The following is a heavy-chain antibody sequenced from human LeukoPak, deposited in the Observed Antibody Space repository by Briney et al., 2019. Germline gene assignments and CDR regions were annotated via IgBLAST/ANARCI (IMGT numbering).Heavy chain of an antibody. CDR3: ASSGDRSDYYYGMDV. CDR1: GFTFDDYA. V-gene: IGHV3-9*01. Sequence: GGSLRLSCAASGFTFDDYAMHWVRQAPGKGLEWVSGISWNSGSIGYADSVKGRFTISRDNAKNSLYLQMNSLRAEDTAVYYCASSGDRSDYYYGMDVWGKGTTVTVSS. CDR2: ISWNSGSI. D-gene: IGHD6-19*01. J-gene: IGHJ6*04.